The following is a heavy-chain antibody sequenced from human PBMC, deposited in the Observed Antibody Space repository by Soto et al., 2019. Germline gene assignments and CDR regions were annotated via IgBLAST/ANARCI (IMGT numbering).Heavy chain of an antibody. CDR2: IYYSGNT. CDR1: GVNIISGGYY. CDR3: ARRQLWLGFDY. Sequence: SETHSHTSTVSGVNIISGGYYWSWIRKPPGKGLEWIGEIYYSGNTNYNPSLKSRVTISVDTSKNLFSLKLSSVTAADTAVYYCARRQLWLGFDYWGQGTLVTVSS. J-gene: IGHJ4*02. D-gene: IGHD5-18*01. V-gene: IGHV4-61*08.